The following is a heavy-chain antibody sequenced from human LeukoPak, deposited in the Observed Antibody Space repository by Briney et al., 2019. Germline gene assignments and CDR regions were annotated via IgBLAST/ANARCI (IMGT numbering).Heavy chain of an antibody. D-gene: IGHD6-19*01. CDR3: AKDLGAVADVAFDI. CDR2: ISGSGGST. V-gene: IGHV3-23*01. Sequence: GGSLRLSCAASGFTFSNAWMSWVRQAPGKGLEWVSAISGSGGSTYYADSVKGRFTISRDNSKNTLYLQMNSLRAEDTAVYYCAKDLGAVADVAFDIWGQGTMVTVSS. CDR1: GFTFSNAW. J-gene: IGHJ3*02.